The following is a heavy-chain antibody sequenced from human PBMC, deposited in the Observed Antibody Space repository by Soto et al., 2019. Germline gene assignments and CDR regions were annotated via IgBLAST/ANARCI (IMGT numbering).Heavy chain of an antibody. V-gene: IGHV1-18*01. CDR1: GSTFPSST. Sequence: QVQLVQSGAEVKKPGASVKVSCKASGSTFPSSTVSWVRQAPGQGLEWMGWISAHNGNTKDAQKFQGRLTMTTDTSTGTGYMELRSLRSDDTAIYFCAIADYGDPDYWGQGTLVTVSS. J-gene: IGHJ4*02. CDR3: AIADYGDPDY. D-gene: IGHD4-17*01. CDR2: ISAHNGNT.